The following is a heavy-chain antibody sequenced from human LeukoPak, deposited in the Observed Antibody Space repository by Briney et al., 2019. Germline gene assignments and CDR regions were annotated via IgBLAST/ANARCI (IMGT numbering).Heavy chain of an antibody. CDR1: GGSISSYY. V-gene: IGHV4-4*07. CDR2: IYTSGST. Sequence: SETLSLTCTVSGGSISSYYWSWIRQPAGKGLEWIGRIYTSGSTYYNPSLKSRVTMSVDTSKNQFSLKLSSVTAADTAVYYCARDGTYCTNGVCYANWFDPWGQGTLVTVSS. CDR3: ARDGTYCTNGVCYANWFDP. J-gene: IGHJ5*02. D-gene: IGHD2-8*01.